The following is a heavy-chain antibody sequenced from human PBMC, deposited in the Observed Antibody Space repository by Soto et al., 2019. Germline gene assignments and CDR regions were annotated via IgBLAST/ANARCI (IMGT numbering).Heavy chain of an antibody. Sequence: EVQLLDSGGGLVQPGGSLRLSCAASGFTFSSYAMNWVRQAPGKGLEWVSVISGSGGSTYYADSVKGRFTISRDNSKNTLYLQMNSLRADDTAVYYCARRGPGTYFDYWGQGTLVTVSS. CDR1: GFTFSSYA. CDR3: ARRGPGTYFDY. V-gene: IGHV3-23*01. D-gene: IGHD6-13*01. CDR2: ISGSGGST. J-gene: IGHJ4*02.